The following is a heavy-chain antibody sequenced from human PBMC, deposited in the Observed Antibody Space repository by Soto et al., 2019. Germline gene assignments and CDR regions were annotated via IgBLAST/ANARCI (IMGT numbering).Heavy chain of an antibody. CDR1: GYTLTELS. V-gene: IGHV1-24*01. D-gene: IGHD3-22*01. J-gene: IGHJ6*02. Sequence: AASVKVSCKVSGYTLTELSMHWVRQAPGKGLEWMGGFDPEDGETIYAQKFQGRVTMTEDTSTDTAYMELSSLRSEDTAVYYCATEITMIVPGGSAYYYYGMDVWGQGTTVTVSS. CDR3: ATEITMIVPGGSAYYYYGMDV. CDR2: FDPEDGET.